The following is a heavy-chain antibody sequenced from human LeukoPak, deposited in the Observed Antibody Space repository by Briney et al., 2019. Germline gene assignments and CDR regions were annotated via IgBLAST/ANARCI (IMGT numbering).Heavy chain of an antibody. J-gene: IGHJ4*02. Sequence: GGSLRLSCAASGFTFSSYSMNWVRQAPGKGLEWVSYISSSSSTIYYADSVKGRFTISRDNAKNSLYLQMNSLRAEDTAVYYCARVPLYCSGGSCYRIDYWGQGTLVTVSS. CDR1: GFTFSSYS. CDR2: ISSSSSTI. CDR3: ARVPLYCSGGSCYRIDY. V-gene: IGHV3-48*01. D-gene: IGHD2-15*01.